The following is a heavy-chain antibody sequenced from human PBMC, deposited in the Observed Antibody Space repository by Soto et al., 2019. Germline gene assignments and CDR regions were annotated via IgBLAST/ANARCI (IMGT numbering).Heavy chain of an antibody. D-gene: IGHD1-1*01. CDR1: GYTFSNYG. CDR2: IGTNNGDT. V-gene: IGHV1-18*01. CDR3: ARERFSTWSDGVGGVDV. J-gene: IGHJ6*02. Sequence: QVQLVQSGAEVKKPGASVKVSCKASGYTFSNYGITWVRQAPGQGLEWMGWIGTNNGDTNYAQMLQGRVTVTTDTSTSTAYMELRSVRSADTAVYYCARERFSTWSDGVGGVDVWGQGTTVTVSS.